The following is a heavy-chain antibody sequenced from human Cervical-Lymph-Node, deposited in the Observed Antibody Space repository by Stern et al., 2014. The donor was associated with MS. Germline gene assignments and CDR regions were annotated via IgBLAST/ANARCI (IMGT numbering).Heavy chain of an antibody. CDR1: GYTFSNFW. CDR2: IYPADSDT. V-gene: IGHV5-51*01. J-gene: IGHJ3*01. Sequence: VQLVQSGAEVKKPGESLKISCRTSGYTFSNFWIGWVRQMPGKGLAWMGVIYPADSDTTYSPSFQGQVTISADESISTAYLQWRSLKASDTAMYYCVRRRDSAGYDTFDLWGQGTMLIVSS. CDR3: VRRRDSAGYDTFDL. D-gene: IGHD3-22*01.